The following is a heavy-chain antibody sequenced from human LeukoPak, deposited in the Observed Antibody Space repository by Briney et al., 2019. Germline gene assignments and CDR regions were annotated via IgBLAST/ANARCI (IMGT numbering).Heavy chain of an antibody. D-gene: IGHD3-10*01. Sequence: GGSLRLSCAASEFTFSSYGMHWVRQAPGKGLEWGAVLWYDGINKYYADSVQGRFTISRANSNNTLYLQMNSLRSEDTAVYYCARDPYGSGSHDFDYWGQGTLVTVSS. J-gene: IGHJ4*02. V-gene: IGHV3-33*08. CDR3: ARDPYGSGSHDFDY. CDR1: EFTFSSYG. CDR2: LWYDGINK.